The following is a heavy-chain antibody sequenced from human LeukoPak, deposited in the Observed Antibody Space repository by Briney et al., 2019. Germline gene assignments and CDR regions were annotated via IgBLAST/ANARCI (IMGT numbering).Heavy chain of an antibody. CDR2: IYHSGSN. J-gene: IGHJ4*02. CDR3: ARDPEHCTSTDCRGVLDY. CDR1: GYSINTGYC. D-gene: IGHD2/OR15-2a*01. Sequence: PSVTLSLTCSVSGYSINTGYCWGWIREPPVKGLEWIGRIYHSGSNYYNPSLKSRVTISADTSKNQFALKVTSVTAADTAVYYCARDPEHCTSTDCRGVLDYWGQGILLTVSS. V-gene: IGHV4-38-2*02.